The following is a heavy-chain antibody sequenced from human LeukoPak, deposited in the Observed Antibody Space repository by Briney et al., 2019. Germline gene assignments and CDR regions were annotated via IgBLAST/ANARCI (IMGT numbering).Heavy chain of an antibody. D-gene: IGHD6-19*01. Sequence: GESLKISCKGSGYSFTSYWIGWVRQMPRKGLEGMGIIYPGDSDTRYSPSFQGQVTISADKSISTAYLQWSSLKASDTAMYYCATARPYSSGCPKRRPEYYFDYWGQGTLVTVSS. J-gene: IGHJ4*02. CDR1: GYSFTSYW. V-gene: IGHV5-51*01. CDR2: IYPGDSDT. CDR3: ATARPYSSGCPKRRPEYYFDY.